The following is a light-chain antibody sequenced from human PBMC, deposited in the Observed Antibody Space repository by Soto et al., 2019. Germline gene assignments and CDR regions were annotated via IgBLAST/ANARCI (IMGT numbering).Light chain of an antibody. V-gene: IGLV2-14*02. J-gene: IGLJ1*01. CDR2: EGS. CDR3: CSYTSENAYV. CDR1: NNNVGTYYL. Sequence: QSALTQPASVSGSPGQSITISCIATNNNVGTYYLVSWYQQHPGKAPKLIISEGSRRPSGVSNRFSGSQPDNTASLTISGLQAEDEADYYCCSYTSENAYVFGTGTKLTVL.